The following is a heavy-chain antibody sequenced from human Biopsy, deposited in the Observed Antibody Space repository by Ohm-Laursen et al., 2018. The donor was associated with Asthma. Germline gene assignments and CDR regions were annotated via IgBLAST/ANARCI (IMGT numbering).Heavy chain of an antibody. Sequence: SQTLSLTCSLSSGSGGYMRSGNYYWGWIRQPPGKRLGWIGSIYYSGTTYYNPSLESRVTVSADTSKNQFSLKLTSVTAADTAVYYCVRGSSSWHHGPFHCYYGLDVWGQGTTATVSS. CDR1: SGSGGYMRSGNYY. J-gene: IGHJ6*02. D-gene: IGHD6-13*01. V-gene: IGHV4-39*01. CDR2: IYYSGTT. CDR3: VRGSSSWHHGPFHCYYGLDV.